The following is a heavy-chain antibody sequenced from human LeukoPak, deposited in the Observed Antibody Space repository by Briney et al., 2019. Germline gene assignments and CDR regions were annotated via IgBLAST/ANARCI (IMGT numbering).Heavy chain of an antibody. CDR2: ISAYNGNT. V-gene: IGHV1-18*01. CDR3: ARVPVDTAMAPYYYYGMDV. D-gene: IGHD5-18*01. CDR1: GYTFTSYG. Sequence: ASVKVSFKASGYTFTSYGISSVRQAPGQGLEWMGWISAYNGNTNYAQKLQGRVTMTTDTSTSTAYMELRSLRSDDTAVYYCARVPVDTAMAPYYYYGMDVWGQGTTVTVSS. J-gene: IGHJ6*02.